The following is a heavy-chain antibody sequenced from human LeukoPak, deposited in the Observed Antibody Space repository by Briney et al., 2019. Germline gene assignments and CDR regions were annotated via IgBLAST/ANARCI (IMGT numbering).Heavy chain of an antibody. CDR2: ISAGGAST. D-gene: IGHD3-22*01. CDR3: ATTWLLSTAMAV. J-gene: IGHJ6*04. Sequence: GSLRLSCAASGYTFSNTGMSWVRQAPGKGLEWVSSISAGGASTYYADSVKGRFTISRDNSKNTLYLQMSSLRAEDTAVYYCATTWLLSTAMAVAGKGSTVTVSS. CDR1: GYTFSNTG. V-gene: IGHV3-23*01.